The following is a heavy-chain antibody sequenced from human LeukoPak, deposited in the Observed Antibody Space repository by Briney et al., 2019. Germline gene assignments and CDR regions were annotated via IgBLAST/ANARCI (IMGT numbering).Heavy chain of an antibody. V-gene: IGHV3-23*01. CDR2: ISGSGGST. D-gene: IGHD3-9*01. J-gene: IGHJ1*01. Sequence: PGGSLRLSCAASGFTFSSYGMHWVRQAPGKGLEWVSAISGSGGSTYYADSVKGRFTISRDNSKNTLYLQMNSLRAEDTAVYYCASRLGWALAEYFQHWGQGTLVTVSS. CDR3: ASRLGWALAEYFQH. CDR1: GFTFSSYG.